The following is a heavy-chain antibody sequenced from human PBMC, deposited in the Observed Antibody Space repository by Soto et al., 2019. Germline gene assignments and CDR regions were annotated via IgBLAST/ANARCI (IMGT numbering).Heavy chain of an antibody. J-gene: IGHJ5*02. CDR3: ARDFPAKSTNWFDP. D-gene: IGHD2-2*01. Sequence: PGGSLRLSCAASGFTFSSYSMNWVRQAPGKGLEWVSSISSSSSYIYYADSVKGRFTISRDNAKNSLYLQMNSLGAEDTAVYYCARDFPAKSTNWFDPWGQGTLVTGSS. CDR2: ISSSSSYI. CDR1: GFTFSSYS. V-gene: IGHV3-21*01.